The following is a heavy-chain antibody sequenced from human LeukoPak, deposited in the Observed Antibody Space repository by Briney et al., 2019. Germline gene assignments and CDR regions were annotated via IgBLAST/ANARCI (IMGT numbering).Heavy chain of an antibody. CDR1: GFTFSSYG. CDR3: ARDLFRDGYNYDYFDY. J-gene: IGHJ4*02. Sequence: GGSLRLSCAASGFTFSSYGMHWVRQAPGKGLEWVAVISYDGSNKYYADSVKGRFTISRDNSKNTLYLQMNSLRAEDTAVYYCARDLFRDGYNYDYFDYWGQGTLVTVSS. D-gene: IGHD5-24*01. CDR2: ISYDGSNK. V-gene: IGHV3-30*03.